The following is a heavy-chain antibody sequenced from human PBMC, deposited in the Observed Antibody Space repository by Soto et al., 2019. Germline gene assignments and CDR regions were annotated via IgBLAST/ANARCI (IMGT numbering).Heavy chain of an antibody. Sequence: QVPLVQSGAEVKKPGTSVKVSCKASGYTFTSNGISWVRQAPGQGLEWMGWISTYNGNTNYAQKLQGRVTMTRDTSTGIAYMELRDLRSDDTAVYYCARDGYGDYGYWGQGSLVTVSS. D-gene: IGHD4-17*01. CDR3: ARDGYGDYGY. V-gene: IGHV1-18*01. J-gene: IGHJ4*02. CDR2: ISTYNGNT. CDR1: GYTFTSNG.